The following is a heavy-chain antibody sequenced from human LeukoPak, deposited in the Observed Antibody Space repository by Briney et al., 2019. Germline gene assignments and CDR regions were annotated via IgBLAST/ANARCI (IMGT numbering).Heavy chain of an antibody. D-gene: IGHD3-9*01. CDR3: ASEPVLRYFDWLYYFDY. CDR1: GYTFTGYY. V-gene: IGHV1-2*02. CDR2: INPNSGGT. J-gene: IGHJ4*02. Sequence: ASVKVSCKASGYTFTGYYMHWVRQAPGQGLEWMGWINPNSGGTNYAQKFQGRVTMTRGTSISTAYMELSRLRSDDTAVYYCASEPVLRYFDWLYYFDYWGQGTLVTVSS.